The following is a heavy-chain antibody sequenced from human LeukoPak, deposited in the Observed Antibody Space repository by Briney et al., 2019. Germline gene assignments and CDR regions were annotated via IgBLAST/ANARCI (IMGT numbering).Heavy chain of an antibody. J-gene: IGHJ4*02. CDR1: GFSVSSKY. D-gene: IGHD3-22*01. CDR2: IYSGGST. V-gene: IGHV3-53*01. CDR3: ANNQGYYDSSGYYGNC. Sequence: GGSLRLSCAASGFSVSSKYMSWVRQAPGKGLEWVSVIYSGGSTYYADSVKGRFTISRDNSKNTLYLQMNSLRAEDTAVYYCANNQGYYDSSGYYGNCWGQGTLVTVSS.